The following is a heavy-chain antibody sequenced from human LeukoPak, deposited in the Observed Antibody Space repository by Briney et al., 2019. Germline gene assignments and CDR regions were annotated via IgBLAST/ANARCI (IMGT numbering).Heavy chain of an antibody. V-gene: IGHV4-38-2*01. CDR3: ARQGVVSTTFDY. Sequence: SETLSLTCAVSGCSISSGYYWGWIRQPPGKGLEWIGSIYHSGSTYYNPSLKSRVTISVDTSKNQFSLKLSSVTAADTAVYYCARQGVVSTTFDYWGQGTLVTVSS. CDR1: GCSISSGYY. J-gene: IGHJ4*02. D-gene: IGHD3-3*01. CDR2: IYHSGST.